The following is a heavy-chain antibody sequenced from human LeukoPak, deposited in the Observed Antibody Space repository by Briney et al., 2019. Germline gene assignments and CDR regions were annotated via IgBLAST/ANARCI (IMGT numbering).Heavy chain of an antibody. CDR3: ATLTVRGVINI. CDR2: IQSKTDGGTT. V-gene: IGHV3-15*01. Sequence: WGSLRLSCAASGFTFSNTWMNWVRQAPGKGLECVGRIQSKTDGGTTEYAAPVKGRFTISRDDSKTTLYLQMNSLKTEDTAVYYCATLTVRGVINIWGQGTLVTVSS. D-gene: IGHD3-10*01. CDR1: GFTFSNTW. J-gene: IGHJ4*02.